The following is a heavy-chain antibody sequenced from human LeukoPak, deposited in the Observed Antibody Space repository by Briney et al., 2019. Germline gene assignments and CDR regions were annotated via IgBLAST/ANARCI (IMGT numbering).Heavy chain of an antibody. CDR3: ATRRCSSTTCYGLDP. Sequence: ASVKVSCKVSGYTLTELSMNWVRQAPGKGLEWMGGFDPEDGETIYAQKFQGRVTMTEDTSTDTAYMELSSLRTEDTAVYYCATRRCSSTTCYGLDPWGQGTLVTVSS. CDR1: GYTLTELS. D-gene: IGHD2-2*01. J-gene: IGHJ5*02. V-gene: IGHV1-24*01. CDR2: FDPEDGET.